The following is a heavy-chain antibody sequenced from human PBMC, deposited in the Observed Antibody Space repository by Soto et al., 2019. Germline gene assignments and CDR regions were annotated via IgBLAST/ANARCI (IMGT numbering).Heavy chain of an antibody. V-gene: IGHV4-39*01. CDR2: IYYSGST. CDR1: GGSISSSSYY. CDR3: ARHRSEVTTTRPYYFDY. D-gene: IGHD4-17*01. J-gene: IGHJ4*02. Sequence: QLQLQESGPGLVKPSGTLSLTCTVSGGSISSSSYYWGWIRQPPGKGLEWIGSIYYSGSTYYNPALKSRVTISVDTSKNQFSLKRSSVTAADTAVYYCARHRSEVTTTRPYYFDYWGQGTLVTVSS.